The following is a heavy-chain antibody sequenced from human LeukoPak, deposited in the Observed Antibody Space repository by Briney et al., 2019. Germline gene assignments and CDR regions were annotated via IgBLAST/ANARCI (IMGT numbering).Heavy chain of an antibody. CDR1: GFSLSTSGVG. V-gene: IGHV2-5*01. CDR2: IYWNDDK. D-gene: IGHD2-2*03. CDR3: AHTRGYCSSTSCYSAASKNWFDP. Sequence: SGPTLVKPTQTLTLTCTFSGFSLSTSGVGVGWIRQPPGKALEWLALIYWNDDKRYSPSLKSRLTITKDTSKNQVVLTMTNMDPVDTATYYCAHTRGYCSSTSCYSAASKNWFDPWGQGTLVTVSS. J-gene: IGHJ5*02.